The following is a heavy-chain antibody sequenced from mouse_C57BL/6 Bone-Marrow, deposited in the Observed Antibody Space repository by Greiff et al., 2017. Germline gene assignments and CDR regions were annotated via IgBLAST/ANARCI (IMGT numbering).Heavy chain of an antibody. V-gene: IGHV1-55*01. CDR1: GYTFTSYW. J-gene: IGHJ3*01. CDR2: IYPGSGNT. D-gene: IGHD1-1*01. CDR3: GGYGSGQFAY. Sequence: QVQLQQPGAELVKPGASVKMSCKASGYTFTSYWITWVKQRPGQGLEWIGEIYPGSGNTNYNEKFKSKVTLTVGTSSSTAYMQLSSLTSEDSAVYYCGGYGSGQFAYWGQGTLVTVSA.